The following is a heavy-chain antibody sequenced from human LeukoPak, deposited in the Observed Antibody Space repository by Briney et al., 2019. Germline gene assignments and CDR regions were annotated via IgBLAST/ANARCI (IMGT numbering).Heavy chain of an antibody. Sequence: PGGSLRPSCATSGFIFSRYWMSWVRQAPGKGLEWVANINQDESERNYVDSVKGRFTISGDNSKNTLYLQMNSLRAEDTAVYYCATSYSYGPFDYWGQGTLVTVSS. CDR3: ATSYSYGPFDY. D-gene: IGHD5-18*01. CDR1: GFIFSRYW. V-gene: IGHV3-7*03. CDR2: INQDESER. J-gene: IGHJ4*02.